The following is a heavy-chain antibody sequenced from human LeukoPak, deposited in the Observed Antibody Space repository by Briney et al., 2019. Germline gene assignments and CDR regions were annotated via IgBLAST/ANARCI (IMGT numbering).Heavy chain of an antibody. D-gene: IGHD5-18*01. Sequence: PGGSLRLSCADSAFTFSSYSMNWVRQAPGKGLEWVSSISSSSSYIYYADSVKGRFTISRDNAKNSLYLQMNSLRAEDTAVYYCARDAALQLWPDYWGQGTLVTVSS. CDR2: ISSSSSYI. CDR1: AFTFSSYS. J-gene: IGHJ4*02. V-gene: IGHV3-21*01. CDR3: ARDAALQLWPDY.